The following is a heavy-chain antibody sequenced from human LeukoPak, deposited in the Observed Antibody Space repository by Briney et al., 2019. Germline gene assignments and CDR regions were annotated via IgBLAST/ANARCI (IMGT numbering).Heavy chain of an antibody. CDR2: INSDVSST. V-gene: IGHV3-74*01. CDR3: ARVLRIVPLSGMDV. D-gene: IGHD1-26*01. Sequence: GGSLRLSCAASGFTFSSYWMHWVRQAPGKGLVWVSRINSDVSSTRYADSVKGRFTISRDNAKNTLYLQMNSLRAEDTAVYYCARVLRIVPLSGMDVWGQGTTVTVSS. J-gene: IGHJ6*02. CDR1: GFTFSSYW.